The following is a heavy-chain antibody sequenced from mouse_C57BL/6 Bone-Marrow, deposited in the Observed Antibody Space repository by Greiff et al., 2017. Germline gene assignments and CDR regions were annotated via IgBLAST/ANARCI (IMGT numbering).Heavy chain of an antibody. CDR3: ARGAHYYGSSHGAY. J-gene: IGHJ3*01. V-gene: IGHV3-6*01. D-gene: IGHD1-1*01. CDR2: ISYDGSN. Sequence: EVKLMESGPGLVKPSQSLSLTCSVTGYSITSGYYWNWIRQFPGNKLEWMGYISYDGSNNYNPSLKNRISITRDTSKNQFFLKLNSVTTEDTATYYCARGAHYYGSSHGAYWGQGTLVTVSA. CDR1: GYSITSGYY.